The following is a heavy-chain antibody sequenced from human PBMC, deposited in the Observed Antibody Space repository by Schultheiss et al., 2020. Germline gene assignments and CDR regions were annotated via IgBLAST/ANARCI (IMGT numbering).Heavy chain of an antibody. J-gene: IGHJ5*01. CDR1: GGSFSGYY. CDR3: ARRDAGLIDS. Sequence: SETLSLTCAVYGGSFSGYYWSWIRQPPGKGLEWIGEINHSGSTNYNPSLKSRVTISVDTSKNQFSLTLSSVTAADTAVYYCARRDAGLIDSWGQGILVTVSA. V-gene: IGHV4-34*01. CDR2: INHSGST. D-gene: IGHD3/OR15-3a*01.